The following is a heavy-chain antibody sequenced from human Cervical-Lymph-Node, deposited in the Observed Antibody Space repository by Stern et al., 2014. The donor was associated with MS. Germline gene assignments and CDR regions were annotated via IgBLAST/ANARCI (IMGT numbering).Heavy chain of an antibody. V-gene: IGHV3-74*02. Sequence: EVQLVPSWGCLVQPGGSLRLSCAASGFNFSSYWMHWVRPFTEQGLFWVSQINRDGSDTSYADSVKGRFSISRDNIRNMLYLRMTSLRAEDTAVYYCARGVGDYWGQGARVTVSS. CDR3: ARGVGDY. J-gene: IGHJ4*02. CDR1: GFNFSSYW. CDR2: INRDGSDT. D-gene: IGHD3-16*01.